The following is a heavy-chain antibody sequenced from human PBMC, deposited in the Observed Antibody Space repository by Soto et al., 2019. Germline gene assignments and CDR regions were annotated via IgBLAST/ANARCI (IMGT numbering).Heavy chain of an antibody. CDR2: IYYSGST. Sequence: SETLSLTCTVSGGSISIGDYYWSWIRQPPGKGLEWIGYIYYSGSTYYNPSLKSRVTISVDTSKNQFSLKLSSVTAADTAVYYCARDRSGWELSWSQGTLVTVSS. CDR3: ARDRSGWELS. V-gene: IGHV4-30-4*01. CDR1: GGSISIGDYY. D-gene: IGHD1-26*01. J-gene: IGHJ5*02.